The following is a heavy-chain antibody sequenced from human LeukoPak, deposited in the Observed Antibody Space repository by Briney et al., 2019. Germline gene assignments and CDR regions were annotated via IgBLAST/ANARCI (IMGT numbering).Heavy chain of an antibody. Sequence: PGGSLRLSCAVSGFTLSSYGMHWVRQAPGKGLEWVAVIWYDGSNKYYADSVKGRFTISRDNSKNTLYLQMNSLRAEDTAVYYCAKDPIRHYSGSGESITTYFFDYWGQGTLVTVSS. D-gene: IGHD3-10*01. CDR3: AKDPIRHYSGSGESITTYFFDY. CDR2: IWYDGSNK. CDR1: GFTLSSYG. J-gene: IGHJ4*02. V-gene: IGHV3-30*02.